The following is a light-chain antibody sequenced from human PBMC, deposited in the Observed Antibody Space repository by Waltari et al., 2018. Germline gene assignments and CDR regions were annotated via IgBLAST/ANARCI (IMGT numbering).Light chain of an antibody. Sequence: QSALTPPASVSGSPGQSITISCTGTSSDVGFYNYVSWYQQHPGKAPKLMIYDVSERPSGVSNRFSGSKSGNTASLTISGLQAEDEADYYCNSYAGSSSWVFGGGTKLT. CDR2: DVS. J-gene: IGLJ3*02. CDR3: NSYAGSSSWV. CDR1: SSDVGFYNY. V-gene: IGLV2-14*03.